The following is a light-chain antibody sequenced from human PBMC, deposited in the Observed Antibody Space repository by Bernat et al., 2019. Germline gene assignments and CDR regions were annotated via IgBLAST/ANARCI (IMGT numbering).Light chain of an antibody. Sequence: SYVLSQPASVSVAPRETARITCGGSNIGTQGVHWYQQRPGQAPVLVISSQNDRPSGIPERFSGSNSGDTATLTISSVEAGDGADYYCQVWDSGSDHYVFGSGTKVTVL. CDR3: QVWDSGSDHYV. CDR2: SQN. J-gene: IGLJ1*01. CDR1: NIGTQG. V-gene: IGLV3-21*04.